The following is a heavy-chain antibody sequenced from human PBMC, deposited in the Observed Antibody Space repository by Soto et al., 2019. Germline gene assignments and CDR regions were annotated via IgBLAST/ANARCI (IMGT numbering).Heavy chain of an antibody. CDR1: GASISRDH. D-gene: IGHD3-16*01. CDR2: YSGTT. V-gene: IGHV4-59*08. J-gene: IGHJ4*02. CDR3: ATYTTGGGGRGY. Sequence: QVQLQESGPGLVKPSETLSLTCTVSGASISRDHWNWIRQPPGKGLEWIGEYSGTTNYNPSLRTRATIWADPSNNRFSLKRSSVPAAHTAVYFCATYTTGGGGRGYWGQGTLVTVSS.